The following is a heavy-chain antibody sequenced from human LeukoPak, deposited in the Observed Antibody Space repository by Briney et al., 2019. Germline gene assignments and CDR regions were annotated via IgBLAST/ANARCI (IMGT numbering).Heavy chain of an antibody. Sequence: PSETLSLTCTVSGGSISGYYWSWIRQPAGKGLEWIGRIYTSGSTNYNPSLKSRVTMSVDTSKNQFSLKLSSVTAADTAVYYCARGPQDYGDNSDYIDAFDIWGQGTMVTVSS. D-gene: IGHD4-23*01. CDR3: ARGPQDYGDNSDYIDAFDI. V-gene: IGHV4-4*07. CDR1: GGSISGYY. J-gene: IGHJ3*02. CDR2: IYTSGST.